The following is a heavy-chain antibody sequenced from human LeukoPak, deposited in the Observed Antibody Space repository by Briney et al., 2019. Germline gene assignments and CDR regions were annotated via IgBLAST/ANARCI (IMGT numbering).Heavy chain of an antibody. D-gene: IGHD3-22*01. CDR1: GFTFRDLA. V-gene: IGHV3-23*01. CDR3: ARSVVAMYYFDY. J-gene: IGHJ4*02. Sequence: PGGSLRLSCTASGFTFRDLAMNWVRQAPGKGLEWVSTLSASGSITYYADSVKGRFTISRDNSKNTLYLQMNSLRAEDTAVYYCARSVVAMYYFDYWGQGTLVTVSS. CDR2: LSASGSIT.